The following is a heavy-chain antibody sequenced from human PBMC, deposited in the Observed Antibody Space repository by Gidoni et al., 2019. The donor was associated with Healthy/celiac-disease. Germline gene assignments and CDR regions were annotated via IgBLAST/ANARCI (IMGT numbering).Heavy chain of an antibody. CDR2: IYYSGST. CDR1: GGSISSSSYY. CDR3: ARGGLGIAAAPKGGFDP. D-gene: IGHD6-13*01. V-gene: IGHV4-39*01. J-gene: IGHJ5*02. Sequence: QLQLQESGPGLVKPSETLSLTCTVSGGSISSSSYYWGWIRQPPGKGLEWIGSIYYSGSTYDNPSLKSRVTISVDTSKNQFSLKLSSVTAADTAVYYCARGGLGIAAAPKGGFDPWGQGTLATVSS.